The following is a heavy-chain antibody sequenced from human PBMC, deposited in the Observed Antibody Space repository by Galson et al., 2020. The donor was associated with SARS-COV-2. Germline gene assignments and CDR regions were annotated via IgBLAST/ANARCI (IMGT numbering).Heavy chain of an antibody. V-gene: IGHV1-46*01. J-gene: IGHJ4*02. Sequence: ASVKVSCKASGYTFTSYSIHWVRQAPGQGLEWVGRIDPKDGITAYAQKFQGRVTMTRDTSTSTAYMELSSLRPEDTAVYYCARGWGVAGSSVFDYWGRGPLVTVSS. CDR1: GYTFTSYS. CDR2: IDPKDGIT. CDR3: ARGWGVAGSSVFDY. D-gene: IGHD6-6*01.